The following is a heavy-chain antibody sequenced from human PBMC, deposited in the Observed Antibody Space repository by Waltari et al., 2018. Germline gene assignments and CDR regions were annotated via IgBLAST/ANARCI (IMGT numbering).Heavy chain of an antibody. CDR1: GGSISSSSYY. CDR2: IYYSGST. CDR3: ASLYSSGCYDY. V-gene: IGHV4-39*07. Sequence: QLQLQESGPGLVKPSETLSIPCTVSGGSISSSSYYWGWIRQPPGKGLEWIGSIYYSGSTYYNPPLKIRATISVVPAKNQFSLKLSSVTAADTAVYYCASLYSSGCYDYWGQGTLVTVSS. J-gene: IGHJ4*02. D-gene: IGHD6-19*01.